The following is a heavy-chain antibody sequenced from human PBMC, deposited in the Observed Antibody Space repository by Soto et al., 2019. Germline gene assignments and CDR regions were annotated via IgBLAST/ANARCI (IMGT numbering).Heavy chain of an antibody. CDR3: ARAGWQSDY. Sequence: GGSLSLSCAASGFTFSSYEMNWVRQGPGKGLEWVSYISSSGSTIYYADSVKGRFTIARDNAKNSLYLQMNSLRAEDTAIYYCARAGWQSDYWGQGTLVTVSS. J-gene: IGHJ4*02. V-gene: IGHV3-48*03. D-gene: IGHD3-9*01. CDR1: GFTFSSYE. CDR2: ISSSGSTI.